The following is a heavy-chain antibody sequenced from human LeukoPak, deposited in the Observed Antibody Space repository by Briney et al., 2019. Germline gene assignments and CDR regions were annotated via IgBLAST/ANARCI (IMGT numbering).Heavy chain of an antibody. CDR2: IYTSGST. Sequence: SETLSLTCTVSGGSISSYYWSWIRQPAGKGLEWIGRIYTSGSTNYNPSLKSRVTMSVDTSKNQFSLKLSSVIAADTAVYYCARDLLWFGESPEPDAFDIWGQGTMVTVS. CDR3: ARDLLWFGESPEPDAFDI. CDR1: GGSISSYY. D-gene: IGHD3-10*01. J-gene: IGHJ3*02. V-gene: IGHV4-4*07.